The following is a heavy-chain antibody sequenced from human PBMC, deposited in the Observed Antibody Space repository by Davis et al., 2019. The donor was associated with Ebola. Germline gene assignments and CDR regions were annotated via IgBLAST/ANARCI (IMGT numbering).Heavy chain of an antibody. CDR3: AKDIAAAGTGDLYYYYYGMDV. V-gene: IGHV3-9*01. Sequence: SLKISCAASGFTFDDYAMHWVRQAPGKGLEWVSGISWNSGSIGYADSVKGRFTISRDNAKNSLYLQMNSLRAEDTALYYCAKDIAAAGTGDLYYYYYGMDVWGQGTTVTVSS. CDR1: GFTFDDYA. J-gene: IGHJ6*02. CDR2: ISWNSGSI. D-gene: IGHD6-13*01.